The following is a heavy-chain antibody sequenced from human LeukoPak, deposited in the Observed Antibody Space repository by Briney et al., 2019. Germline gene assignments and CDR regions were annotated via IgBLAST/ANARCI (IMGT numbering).Heavy chain of an antibody. CDR3: ASEKGSAAPLDY. CDR2: IYHSGST. Sequence: SGTLPLTCAVSGGSISSSNWWSWVRQPPGKGLEWIGEIYHSGSTNYNPSLKSRVTISVDKSKNQFSLKLSSVTAADTAVYYCASEKGSAAPLDYWGQGTLVTVSS. CDR1: GGSISSSNW. D-gene: IGHD3-10*01. V-gene: IGHV4-4*02. J-gene: IGHJ4*02.